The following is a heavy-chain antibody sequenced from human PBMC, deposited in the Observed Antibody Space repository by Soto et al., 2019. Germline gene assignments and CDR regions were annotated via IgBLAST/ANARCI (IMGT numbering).Heavy chain of an antibody. J-gene: IGHJ4*02. CDR1: GFTFSSYG. CDR3: EKDSRPYSGSYYTGIFDY. D-gene: IGHD1-26*01. Sequence: QVQLVESGGGVVQPGRSLRLSCAASGFTFSSYGMHWVRQAPGKGLEWVAVISYDGSNKNYADSVKGRFTISRDNSKNTLYLQMNSLRAEDTAVYYCEKDSRPYSGSYYTGIFDYWGQGTLVTVSS. CDR2: ISYDGSNK. V-gene: IGHV3-30*18.